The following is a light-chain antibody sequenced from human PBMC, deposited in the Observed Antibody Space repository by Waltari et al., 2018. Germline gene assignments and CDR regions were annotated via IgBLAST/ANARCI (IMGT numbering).Light chain of an antibody. CDR3: QQRSSLYT. Sequence: EIVLTQSPVTLSLSPGERATLSCRASQSVSSYLAWYQQKPGQAPRLLIYDASNRATGIPARFTGSGSGTDFTLTISSLEPEDFAVYYCQQRSSLYTFGQGTKLEIK. CDR2: DAS. J-gene: IGKJ2*01. CDR1: QSVSSY. V-gene: IGKV3-11*01.